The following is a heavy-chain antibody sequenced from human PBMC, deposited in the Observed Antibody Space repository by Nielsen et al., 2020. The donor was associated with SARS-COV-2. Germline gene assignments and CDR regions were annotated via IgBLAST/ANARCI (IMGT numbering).Heavy chain of an antibody. Sequence: GESLKISCAASGFTFSSYWMNWVRQAPGKGLEWVSYISSSSSTIYYADSVKGRFTISRDNAKNSLYLQMNSLRAEDTAVYYCARDRYNWNYFDSSGLDYWGQGTLVTVSS. V-gene: IGHV3-48*01. CDR3: ARDRYNWNYFDSSGLDY. CDR2: ISSSSSTI. D-gene: IGHD1-7*01. CDR1: GFTFSSYW. J-gene: IGHJ4*02.